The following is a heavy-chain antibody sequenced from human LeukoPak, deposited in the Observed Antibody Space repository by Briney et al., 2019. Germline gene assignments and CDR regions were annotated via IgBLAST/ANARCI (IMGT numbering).Heavy chain of an antibody. D-gene: IGHD2-21*02. CDR3: ARAYCGGDCYSDRGYYYYGMDV. CDR2: IYYSGST. J-gene: IGHJ6*02. CDR1: GGSISSYY. Sequence: SETLSLTCTVSGGSISSYYWSWIRQPPGKGLEWIGYIYYSGSTNYNPSLKSRVTISVDTSKNQFSLKLSSVTAADTAVHYCARAYCGGDCYSDRGYYYYGMDVWGQGTTVTVSS. V-gene: IGHV4-59*01.